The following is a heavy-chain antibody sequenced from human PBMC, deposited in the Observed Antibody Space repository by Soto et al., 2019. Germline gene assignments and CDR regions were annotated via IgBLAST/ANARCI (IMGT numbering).Heavy chain of an antibody. CDR3: ARTGPPVDY. CDR1: GYTFSSYA. CDR2: IITYNGNT. Sequence: QVQLVQSGAEVKKPGASVKVSCKASGYTFSSYAISWVRQAPGQGLEWMGWIITYNGNTIYAQKLQGSVTMTTDTSTTTAYLDLRSLRSDDTAVYSCARTGPPVDYWGQGTLVTVSS. V-gene: IGHV1-18*01. J-gene: IGHJ4*02.